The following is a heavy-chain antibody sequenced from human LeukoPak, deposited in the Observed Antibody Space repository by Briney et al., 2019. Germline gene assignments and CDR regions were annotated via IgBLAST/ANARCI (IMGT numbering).Heavy chain of an antibody. V-gene: IGHV4-39*07. D-gene: IGHD3-10*01. Sequence: SETLSLTCTVSGGSISSSSYYWGWIRQPPGKGLEWIGSIYYSGSTNYNPSLKSRVTISVDTSKNQFSLKLSSVTAADTAVYYCARDGRAAYGSGSYYANWFDPWGQGTLVTVSS. CDR1: GGSISSSSYY. CDR3: ARDGRAAYGSGSYYANWFDP. CDR2: IYYSGST. J-gene: IGHJ5*02.